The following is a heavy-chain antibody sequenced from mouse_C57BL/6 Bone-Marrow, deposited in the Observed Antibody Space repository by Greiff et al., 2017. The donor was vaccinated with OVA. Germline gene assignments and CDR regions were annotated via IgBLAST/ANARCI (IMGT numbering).Heavy chain of an antibody. Sequence: EVKLQESGAELVRPGASVKLSCTASGFNIKDDYMHWVKQRPEQGLEWIGWIDPENGDTEYASKFQGKATITADTSSNTAYLQLSSLTSEDTAVYYCTTDYGSSYVEVTPFDYWGQGTTLTVSS. CDR1: GFNIKDDY. CDR2: IDPENGDT. CDR3: TTDYGSSYVEVTPFDY. V-gene: IGHV14-4*01. D-gene: IGHD1-1*01. J-gene: IGHJ2*01.